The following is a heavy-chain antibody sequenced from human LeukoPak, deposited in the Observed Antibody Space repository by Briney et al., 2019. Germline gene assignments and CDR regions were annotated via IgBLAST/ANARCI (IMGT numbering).Heavy chain of an antibody. V-gene: IGHV3-74*01. CDR2: INSDGSST. D-gene: IGHD2-2*01. Sequence: GGSLRLSCAASGFTFSSYWMHWVRQAPGKGLVWVSRINSDGSSTSYADSVKGRFTISRDNAKNTLYLQMNSLRAEDTAVYYCARVGYCSSTSCYVKGGNCFDPWRQGTLVTVSS. J-gene: IGHJ5*02. CDR3: ARVGYCSSTSCYVKGGNCFDP. CDR1: GFTFSSYW.